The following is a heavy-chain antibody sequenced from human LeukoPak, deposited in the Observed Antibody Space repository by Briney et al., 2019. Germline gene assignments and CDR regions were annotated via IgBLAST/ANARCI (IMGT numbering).Heavy chain of an antibody. CDR3: AKAARDAADAFDI. CDR1: GSTFDDYA. V-gene: IGHV3-9*01. J-gene: IGHJ3*02. D-gene: IGHD5-24*01. Sequence: GRSLRLSCAASGSTFDDYAMHWVRQAPGKGLEWVSGISRNSGSIGYADSVKGRFTISRDNAKNSLYLQMNSLRAEDTALYYCAKAARDAADAFDIWGQGTMVTVSS. CDR2: ISRNSGSI.